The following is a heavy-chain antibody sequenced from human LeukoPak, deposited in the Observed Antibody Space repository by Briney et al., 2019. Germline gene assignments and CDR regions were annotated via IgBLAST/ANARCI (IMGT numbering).Heavy chain of an antibody. CDR3: AREKSEWLVPPT. CDR2: IHIGGSP. J-gene: IGHJ5*02. D-gene: IGHD6-19*01. CDR1: GGSISNYY. Sequence: SETLSLTCIVSGGSISNYYWTWIRQPAGKGLEWIGRIHIGGSPNYNPSLKSRVTMSIDTSKNQFSLKLNSMTAADTAVYYCAREKSEWLVPPTWGQGTLDTVSS. V-gene: IGHV4-4*07.